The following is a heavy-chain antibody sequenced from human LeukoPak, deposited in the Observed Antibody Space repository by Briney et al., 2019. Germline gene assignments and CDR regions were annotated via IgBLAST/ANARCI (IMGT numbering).Heavy chain of an antibody. CDR1: GGTFSSYA. V-gene: IGHV1-69*04. Sequence: ASVKVSCKASGGTFSSYAISRVRQAPGQGLEWMGRIIPIFGIANYAQKFQGRVAITADKSTSTAYTELSSLRSEDTAVYYCASPGRIEHGMDVWGQGTTVTVSS. CDR3: ASPGRIEHGMDV. J-gene: IGHJ6*02. CDR2: IIPIFGIA. D-gene: IGHD5-18*01.